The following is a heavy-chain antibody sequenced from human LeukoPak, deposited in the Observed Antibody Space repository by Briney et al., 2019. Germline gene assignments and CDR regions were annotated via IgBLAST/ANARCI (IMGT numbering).Heavy chain of an antibody. Sequence: GGSLRLSCAASGFIFDDYGMSWVRQAPGKGLEWVSYIRSSSTTIYYADSVKGRFTISRDNAKNSLYLQMNSLRAEDTAVYYCARAKRNGFDIWGQGTMVTVSS. CDR2: IRSSSTTI. V-gene: IGHV3-48*01. CDR1: GFIFDDYG. J-gene: IGHJ3*02. CDR3: ARAKRNGFDI.